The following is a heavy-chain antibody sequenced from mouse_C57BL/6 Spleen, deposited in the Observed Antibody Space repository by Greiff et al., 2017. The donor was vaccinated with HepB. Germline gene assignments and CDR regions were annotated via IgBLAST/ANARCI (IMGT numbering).Heavy chain of an antibody. J-gene: IGHJ1*03. CDR3: TGRTGTWYFDV. V-gene: IGHV6-3*01. Sequence: EVKVEESGGGLVQPGGSMKLSCVASGFTFSNYWMNWVRQSPEKGLEWVAQIRLKSDNYATHYAESVKGRFTISRDDSKSSVYLQMNNLRAEDTGIYYCTGRTGTWYFDVWGTGTTVTVSS. CDR1: GFTFSNYW. D-gene: IGHD4-1*01. CDR2: IRLKSDNYAT.